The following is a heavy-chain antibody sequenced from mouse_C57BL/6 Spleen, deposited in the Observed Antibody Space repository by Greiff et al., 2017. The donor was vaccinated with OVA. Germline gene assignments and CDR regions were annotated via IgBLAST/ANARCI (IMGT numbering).Heavy chain of an antibody. J-gene: IGHJ4*01. D-gene: IGHD1-1*01. V-gene: IGHV1-19*01. Sequence: EVQLQESGPVLVKPGASVKMSCKASGYTFTDYYMNWVKQSHGKSLEWIGVINPYNGGTSYNQKFKGKATLTVDKSSSTAYMELNSLTSEDSAVYYCARDRLLRGAMDYWGQGTSVTVSS. CDR3: ARDRLLRGAMDY. CDR2: INPYNGGT. CDR1: GYTFTDYY.